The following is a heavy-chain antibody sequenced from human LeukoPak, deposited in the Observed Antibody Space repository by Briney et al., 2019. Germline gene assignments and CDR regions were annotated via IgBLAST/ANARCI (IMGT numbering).Heavy chain of an antibody. J-gene: IGHJ4*02. CDR3: AKSFRSTSLDY. Sequence: PGRSLRLSCAASGFTFSSYGLHWVRQAPGKGLEWVAVISDDGSNKFYADSVKGRFTISRDNSRNTLYLQMNNLRAGDTAVYYCAKSFRSTSLDYWGQGTLVTVSS. V-gene: IGHV3-30*18. D-gene: IGHD2-2*01. CDR1: GFTFSSYG. CDR2: ISDDGSNK.